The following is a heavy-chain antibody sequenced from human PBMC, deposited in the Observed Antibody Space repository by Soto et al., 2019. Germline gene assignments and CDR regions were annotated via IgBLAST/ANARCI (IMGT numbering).Heavy chain of an antibody. CDR2: ISGSGGST. CDR1: GFTFSSYA. D-gene: IGHD5-18*01. J-gene: IGHJ4*02. V-gene: IGHV3-23*01. CDR3: AKFAPNTSIKEDYFHY. Sequence: EVQLLESGGGLVQPGGSLRLSCAASGFTFSSYAMSWVRQAPGKGLEWVSAISGSGGSTHYADSVKGRFTISRDNSKNNLYLQLNRLRAEDTDAYYCAKFAPNTSIKEDYFHYGGQGTLVTVSS.